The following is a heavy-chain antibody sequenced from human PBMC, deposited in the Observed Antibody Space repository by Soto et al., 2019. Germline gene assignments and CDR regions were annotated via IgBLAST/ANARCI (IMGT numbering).Heavy chain of an antibody. CDR3: ARSRKVYGMDV. CDR2: ISSSSSYI. Sequence: GGSLRLSCAASGFTFSSYSMNWVRQAPGKGLEWVSSISSSSSYIYYADSVKGRFTISRDNAKNSLYLQMNSLRAEDTAVYYCARSRKVYGMDVWGQGTTVTVSS. J-gene: IGHJ6*02. V-gene: IGHV3-21*01. CDR1: GFTFSSYS.